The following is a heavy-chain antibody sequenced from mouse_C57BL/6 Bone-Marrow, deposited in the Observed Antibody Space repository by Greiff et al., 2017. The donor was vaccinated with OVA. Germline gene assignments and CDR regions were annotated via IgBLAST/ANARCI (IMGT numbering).Heavy chain of an antibody. CDR2: IYSDGSST. J-gene: IGHJ2*01. CDR3: ARGDSSGDDYIDY. Sequence: EVQVVESEGGLVQPGSSMKLSCTASGFTFSDYYMAWVRQVPEKGLEWVAHIYSDGSSTYYLDSLKGRFIISRDNAKNIRYLQMSSLTSEDTAAYDVARGDSSGDDYIDYWGQGTTLTVSS. CDR1: GFTFSDYY. D-gene: IGHD3-2*02. V-gene: IGHV5-16*01.